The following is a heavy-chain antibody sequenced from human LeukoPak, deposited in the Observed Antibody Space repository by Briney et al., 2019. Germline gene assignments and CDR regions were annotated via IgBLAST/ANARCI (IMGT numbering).Heavy chain of an antibody. V-gene: IGHV4-34*01. CDR2: INHSGST. Sequence: SETLSLTCAVYGGSFSGYYWSWIRQPPGKGLEWTGEINHSGSTNYNPSLKSRVTISVDTSKNQFSLKLSSVTAADTAVYFPMVRGADAFDIWGRGTMVTVSS. CDR3: MVRGADAFDI. CDR1: GGSFSGYY. D-gene: IGHD3-10*01. J-gene: IGHJ3*02.